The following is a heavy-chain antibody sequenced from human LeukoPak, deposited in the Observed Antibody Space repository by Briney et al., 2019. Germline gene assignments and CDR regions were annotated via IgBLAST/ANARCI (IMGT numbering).Heavy chain of an antibody. CDR1: GGSFSGYY. J-gene: IGHJ4*02. D-gene: IGHD3-22*01. CDR2: INHSGST. V-gene: IGHV4-34*01. CDR3: ARERQYYYDSSGYYPY. Sequence: SETLSLTCAVYGGSFSGYYWSWIRQPPGKGLEWIGEINHSGSTNYNPSLKSRVTISVDTSKNQFSLKLSSVTAADTAVYYCARERQYYYDSSGYYPYWGQGTLVTVSS.